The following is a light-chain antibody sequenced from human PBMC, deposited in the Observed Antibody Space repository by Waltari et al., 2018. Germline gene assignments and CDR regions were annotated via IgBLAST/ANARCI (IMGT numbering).Light chain of an antibody. CDR1: IAINVAAHR. J-gene: IGLJ2*01. Sequence: QAVLTQPSSLSASPGASASPTCPFRIAINVAAHRVSWFQQKPGSPPQFLFRYNSDSDKKKGSGVPSRFSGSNSASANAVILLISGLQSEDEADYYCMIWHSSAHVAFGGGTKLTVL. CDR2: YNSDSDK. CDR3: MIWHSSAHVA. V-gene: IGLV5-45*02.